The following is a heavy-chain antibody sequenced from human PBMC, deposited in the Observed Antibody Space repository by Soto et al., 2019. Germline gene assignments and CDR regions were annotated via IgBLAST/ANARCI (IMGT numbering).Heavy chain of an antibody. V-gene: IGHV4-30-4*03. CDR3: EWGPRDFDPWGGHQPQMFEH. Sequence: QVQLQESGPGLVKPSQTLSLTCTVSGVSMETDKYYWSWLRQYPGKGPEWIGFISNSGTTSYTPFPLKRDALWTNTSNTTFSPTFTALTAAKTADSDGEWGPRDFDPWGGHQPQMFEHWGQGVVVTVSS. D-gene: IGHD1-26*01. CDR2: ISNSGTT. CDR1: GVSMETDKYY. J-gene: IGHJ4*02.